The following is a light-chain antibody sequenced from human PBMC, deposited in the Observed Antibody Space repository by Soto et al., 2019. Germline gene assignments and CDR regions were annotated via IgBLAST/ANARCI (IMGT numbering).Light chain of an antibody. J-gene: IGKJ5*01. CDR1: QSISSY. V-gene: IGKV1-39*01. CDR2: GAS. CDR3: QQAHSFPIT. Sequence: DIQMTQSPSSLSASVGDRVTITCRASQSISSYLNWYQQKPGKAPNLLIYGASSLQSGVPSRFSGSGSGTDFTLTISSLQPEDFATYYCQQAHSFPITFGQGTRLEIK.